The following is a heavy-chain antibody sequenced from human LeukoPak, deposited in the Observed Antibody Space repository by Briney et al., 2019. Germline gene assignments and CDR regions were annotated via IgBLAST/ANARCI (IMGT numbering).Heavy chain of an antibody. CDR3: ASSSGWTNDAFDI. J-gene: IGHJ3*02. D-gene: IGHD6-19*01. CDR1: GFTFSSYG. Sequence: GGSLRLSCAASGFTFSSYGMSWVRQAPGKGLEWVSAISGSGGSTYYADSVKGRFTISRDNAKNSLYLQMNSLRAEDTAVYYCASSSGWTNDAFDIWGQGTMVTVSS. V-gene: IGHV3-23*01. CDR2: ISGSGGST.